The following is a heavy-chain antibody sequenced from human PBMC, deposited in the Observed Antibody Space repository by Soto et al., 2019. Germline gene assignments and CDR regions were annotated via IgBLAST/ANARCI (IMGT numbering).Heavy chain of an antibody. V-gene: IGHV4-4*07. D-gene: IGHD6-13*01. J-gene: IGHJ5*02. CDR3: ARDQGVAAAGITWFDP. CDR1: GASMNSYH. CDR2: IHSSGST. Sequence: SETLSLTCTVSGASMNSYHWSWIRQPAGKGLEWIGHIHSSGSTNYNPSLKSRVTMSVDTSKNQFSLRLVSLTAADTAVYYCARDQGVAAAGITWFDPWGQGSLVTSPQ.